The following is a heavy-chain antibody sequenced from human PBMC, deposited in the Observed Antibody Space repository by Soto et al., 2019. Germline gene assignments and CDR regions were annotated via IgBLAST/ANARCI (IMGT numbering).Heavy chain of an antibody. CDR3: TRDASRDSSARGWFDP. D-gene: IGHD6-13*01. CDR2: ISSNSAYI. CDR1: GFTFRSFT. V-gene: IGHV3-21*01. J-gene: IGHJ5*02. Sequence: GGSLRLSCAASGFTFRSFTMNWVRQAPGKGLEWVSTISSNSAYIYYTDALGGRFTISRDNAKNSLHLQMNSLRAEDTAVYYCTRDASRDSSARGWFDPWGPGTLVTVSA.